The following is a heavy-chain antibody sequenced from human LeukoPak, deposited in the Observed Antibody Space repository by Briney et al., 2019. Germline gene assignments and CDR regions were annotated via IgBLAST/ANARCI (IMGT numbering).Heavy chain of an antibody. CDR2: INHSGST. D-gene: IGHD6-19*01. Sequence: SETLSLTCTVSGGSISSSSYYWGWIRQPPGKGLEWIGEINHSGSTNYNPSLKSRVTISVDTSKNQFSLKLSSVTAADTAVYYCARGNPYSSGWYQHWGQGTLVTVSS. CDR1: GGSISSSSYY. CDR3: ARGNPYSSGWYQH. J-gene: IGHJ1*01. V-gene: IGHV4-39*07.